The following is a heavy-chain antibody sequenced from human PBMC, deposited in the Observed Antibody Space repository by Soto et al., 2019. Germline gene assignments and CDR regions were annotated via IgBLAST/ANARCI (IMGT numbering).Heavy chain of an antibody. Sequence: QITLKESGPTLVRPPQTLTLTCTFSGFSLTSGVGVGWIRQPPGKALEWLALIYWDDDKRYSPSLKNRLTITQETAKNQMXLTMTNVGPVDTATYFCAHIDPEIVTVGGHGGFDYWGQGTLVTVSS. J-gene: IGHJ4*02. CDR3: AHIDPEIVTVGGHGGFDY. CDR2: IYWDDDK. D-gene: IGHD5-12*01. V-gene: IGHV2-5*02. CDR1: GFSLTSGVG.